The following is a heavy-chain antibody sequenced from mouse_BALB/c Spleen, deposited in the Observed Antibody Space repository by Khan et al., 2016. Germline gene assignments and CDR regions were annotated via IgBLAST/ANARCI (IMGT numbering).Heavy chain of an antibody. J-gene: IGHJ1*01. CDR1: GYTFTNYG. CDR2: INTYSGES. CDR3: ARYRDYYGSSRYFDV. Sequence: QIQLVQSGPELKKPGKTVKISCKASGYTFTNYGMNWVKQAPGKGLKWMGWINTYSGESTYADDFKGRFAFSLETSANTASLLINNLKNEDTATYFCARYRDYYGSSRYFDVWGAGTTVTVSS. V-gene: IGHV9-3-1*01. D-gene: IGHD1-1*01.